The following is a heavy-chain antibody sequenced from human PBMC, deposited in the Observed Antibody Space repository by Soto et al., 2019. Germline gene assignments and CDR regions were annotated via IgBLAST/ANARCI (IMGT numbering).Heavy chain of an antibody. Sequence: QITLNESGPTVVRPTETLTLTCRFSGFSLTTSGVGVGWIRQSPGKAPEWLALIYWDDDKRYSASLKSRLTITKDTSKNQVVLTVSDLGPMDTATYYCAHRVLRTVFGLVTTTAIYFDFWGQGTPVAVSS. V-gene: IGHV2-5*02. CDR1: GFSLTTSGVG. D-gene: IGHD3-3*01. CDR2: IYWDDDK. CDR3: AHRVLRTVFGLVTTTAIYFDF. J-gene: IGHJ4*02.